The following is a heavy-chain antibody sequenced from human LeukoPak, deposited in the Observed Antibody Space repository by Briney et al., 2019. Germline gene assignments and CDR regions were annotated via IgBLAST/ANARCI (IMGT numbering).Heavy chain of an antibody. V-gene: IGHV3-48*01. CDR2: ISGSANTI. D-gene: IGHD6-13*01. CDR1: GFTFSTHV. CDR3: ARKRAVAGIYYFDF. J-gene: IGHJ4*02. Sequence: PGGSLRHSCVASGFTFSTHVMNWARQAPGKGLEWLSYISGSANTIYYSDSVKGRFTISRDNAKNSLYLQMTSLRAEDTAVYYCARKRAVAGIYYFDFWGQGTLLTVSS.